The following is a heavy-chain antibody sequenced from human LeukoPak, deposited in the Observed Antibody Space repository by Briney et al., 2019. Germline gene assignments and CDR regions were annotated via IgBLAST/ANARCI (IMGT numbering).Heavy chain of an antibody. CDR2: VSSGGNT. V-gene: IGHV3-23*01. CDR1: GFTFSTCG. D-gene: IGHD1-26*01. CDR3: AKNQWELLY. Sequence: PGGSLRLSCVASGFTFSTCGMRGVRQTPEKGVEGVSGVSSGGNTYYADSVKGRVNISRDNSKNTLFLQMNSLRAEDTAVYYCAKNQWELLYWGQGSLVTVSS. J-gene: IGHJ4*02.